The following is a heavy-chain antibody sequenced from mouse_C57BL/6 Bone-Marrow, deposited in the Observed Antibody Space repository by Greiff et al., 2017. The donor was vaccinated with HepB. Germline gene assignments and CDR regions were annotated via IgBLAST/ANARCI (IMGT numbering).Heavy chain of an antibody. D-gene: IGHD3-1*01. V-gene: IGHV5-4*01. CDR3: ASDRAAWYFDV. CDR1: GFTFSSYA. CDR2: ISDGGSYT. J-gene: IGHJ1*03. Sequence: EVQLVESGGGLVKPGGSLKLSCAASGFTFSSYAMSWVRQTPEKRLEWVATISDGGSYTYYPDNVKGRFTISRDNAKNTLYLQMSHLKSEDTAMDYCASDRAAWYFDVWGTGTTVTDSS.